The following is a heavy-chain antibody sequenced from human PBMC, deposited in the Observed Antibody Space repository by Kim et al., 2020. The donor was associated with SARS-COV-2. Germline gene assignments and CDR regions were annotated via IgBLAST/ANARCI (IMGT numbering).Heavy chain of an antibody. J-gene: IGHJ3*01. D-gene: IGHD3-10*02. Sequence: GGSLRLSCAASGFTFDDSAMHWVRQSPGKGLEWVAGITWNSGSRDYAAPVRGRFTISRDNAKRSLDLQLSYLREDDSALYFCVKGVSRSVPGAFDFLGQGASVIVSS. CDR2: ITWNSGSR. V-gene: IGHV3-9*01. CDR1: GFTFDDSA. CDR3: VKGVSRSVPGAFDF.